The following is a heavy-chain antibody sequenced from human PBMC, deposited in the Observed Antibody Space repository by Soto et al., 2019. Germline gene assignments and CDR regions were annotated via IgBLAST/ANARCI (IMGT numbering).Heavy chain of an antibody. J-gene: IGHJ3*02. V-gene: IGHV3-21*01. Sequence: SVKGRLTISRDSAKNSLSLQMNSLRAEDTAVYYCARDASVTGSSRAFDIWGQGTMVTVSS. D-gene: IGHD1-20*01. CDR3: ARDASVTGSSRAFDI.